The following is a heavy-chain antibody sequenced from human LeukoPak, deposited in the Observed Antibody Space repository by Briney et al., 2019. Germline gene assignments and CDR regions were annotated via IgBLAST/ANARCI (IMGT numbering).Heavy chain of an antibody. Sequence: PSETLSLTCTVSGGSISSSSYYWGWIRQPPGKGLEWIGSIYHSGSTYYNPSLKSRVTISVDTSKNQFSLKLSSVTAADTAVYYCARGSRTGAAFDIWGQGTMVTVSS. CDR2: IYHSGST. CDR1: GGSISSSSYY. D-gene: IGHD2-2*01. J-gene: IGHJ3*02. V-gene: IGHV4-39*07. CDR3: ARGSRTGAAFDI.